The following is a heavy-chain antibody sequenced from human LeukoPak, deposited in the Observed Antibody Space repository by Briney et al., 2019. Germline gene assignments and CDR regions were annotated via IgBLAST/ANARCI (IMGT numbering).Heavy chain of an antibody. J-gene: IGHJ4*02. D-gene: IGHD1-20*01. Sequence: ASVKVSCKASGYTFTSYDINWVRQATGQGLEWMGWMNPNSGNTGYAQKFQGRVTTTRDTSISTAYMELSNLRSDDTAIYYCARDNWNDLSFDYWGQGTLVTVSS. CDR2: MNPNSGNT. CDR3: ARDNWNDLSFDY. V-gene: IGHV1-8*01. CDR1: GYTFTSYD.